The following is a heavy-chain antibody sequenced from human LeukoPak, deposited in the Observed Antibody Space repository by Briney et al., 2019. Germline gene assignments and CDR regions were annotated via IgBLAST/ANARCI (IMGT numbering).Heavy chain of an antibody. CDR1: GSTFSSYS. CDR2: ISSSSSYI. D-gene: IGHD1-26*01. V-gene: IGHV3-21*01. Sequence: GGSLRLSCAASGSTFSSYSMNWVRQAPGKGLEWVSSISSSSSYIYYADSVKGRFTISRDNAKNSLYLQMNSLRAEDTAVYYCAAYSGSYYVPYYFDYWGQGTLVTVSS. CDR3: AAYSGSYYVPYYFDY. J-gene: IGHJ4*02.